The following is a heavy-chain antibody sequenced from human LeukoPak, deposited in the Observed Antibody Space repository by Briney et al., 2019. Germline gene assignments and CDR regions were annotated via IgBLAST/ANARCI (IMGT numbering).Heavy chain of an antibody. CDR2: ISGLSTHI. J-gene: IGHJ4*02. V-gene: IGHV3-69-1*02. CDR3: GRAFPPLRTSSAGDL. CDR1: GFTFSDYD. Sequence: GGSLRLSCAASGFTFSDYDMNWVRQAPGKGLEWVSSISGLSTHIYYGDSVKGRFSISRDNAKNSVYLQMNSLGVEDTAIYYCGRAFPPLRTSSAGDLWGQGILVTVSS. D-gene: IGHD3-16*01.